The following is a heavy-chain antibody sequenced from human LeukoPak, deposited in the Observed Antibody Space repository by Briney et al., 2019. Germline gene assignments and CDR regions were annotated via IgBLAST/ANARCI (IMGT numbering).Heavy chain of an antibody. CDR2: IYSGGST. V-gene: IGHV3-53*01. CDR3: ARVFCSSTSCHPPDY. CDR1: GFTVSSNY. Sequence: GGSLRLSCAASGFTVSSNYMSWVRQAPGKGLEWVSVIYSGGSTYYADSVKGRFTISRDNSKNTLYLQMNSLIAEDTAVYHCARVFCSSTSCHPPDYWGQGTLVTVSS. J-gene: IGHJ4*02. D-gene: IGHD2-2*01.